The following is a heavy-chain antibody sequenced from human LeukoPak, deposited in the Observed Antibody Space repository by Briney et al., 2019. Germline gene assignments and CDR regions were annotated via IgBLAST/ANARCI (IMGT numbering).Heavy chain of an antibody. CDR2: ISGSGGDT. CDR3: AKKGATTGDFDY. CDR1: GFTFSNFL. V-gene: IGHV3-23*01. J-gene: IGHJ4*02. Sequence: GGSLRLSCAASGFTFSNFLMTWVRQAPGKGPEWVSAISGSGGDTYYADSVKGRFTIFRDNSKNTLYLQMNSLRAEDTAVYYCAKKGATTGDFDYWGQGTLVTVSS. D-gene: IGHD1-26*01.